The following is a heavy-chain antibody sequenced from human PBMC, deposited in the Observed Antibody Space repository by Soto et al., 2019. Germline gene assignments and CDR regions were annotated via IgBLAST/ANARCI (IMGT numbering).Heavy chain of an antibody. Sequence: SVKVSCKASRGTFSSYAISWVQQAPGQGLEWMGGIIPIFGTANYAQKFQGRVTSTADESTSTAYMELSSLGSEDTAVYYCASYLYYYYGMDVWGQGTTVTVCS. CDR3: ASYLYYYYGMDV. V-gene: IGHV1-69*13. J-gene: IGHJ6*02. CDR1: RGTFSSYA. CDR2: IIPIFGTA.